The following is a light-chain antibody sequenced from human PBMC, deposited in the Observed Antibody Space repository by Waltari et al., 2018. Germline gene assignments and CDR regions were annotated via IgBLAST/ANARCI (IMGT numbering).Light chain of an antibody. Sequence: QSVLTQPPSASGPPGQRVTISCSGSSSNIGSNYVYWYQQHPGTAPKLFIYRNKQRPSGVPDRFSGSKSGTSASLAVSGLRFDDEADYYCAAGDDSLSVVFGGGTKLTVL. V-gene: IGLV1-47*01. J-gene: IGLJ2*01. CDR3: AAGDDSLSVV. CDR2: RNK. CDR1: SSNIGSNY.